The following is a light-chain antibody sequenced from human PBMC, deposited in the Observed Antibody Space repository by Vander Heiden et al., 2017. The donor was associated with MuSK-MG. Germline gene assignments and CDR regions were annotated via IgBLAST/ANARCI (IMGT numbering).Light chain of an antibody. CDR2: YDS. V-gene: IGLV3-21*04. J-gene: IGLJ2*01. CDR3: QVWDSSSDHVV. Sequence: SYVLTQPPSVSPAPGTPARITCGGNNIGSKSVHWYQQKPGQAPVLVIYYDSDRPSGIPERFSGSNSGNTATLTISRVEAGDEADYYCQVWDSSSDHVVFGGGTELTVL. CDR1: NIGSKS.